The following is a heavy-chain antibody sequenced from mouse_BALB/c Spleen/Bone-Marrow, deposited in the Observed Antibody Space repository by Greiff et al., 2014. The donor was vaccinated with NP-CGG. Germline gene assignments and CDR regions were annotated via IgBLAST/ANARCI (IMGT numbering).Heavy chain of an antibody. CDR1: GYSFTSYT. D-gene: IGHD2-3*01. CDR3: ARGWDDEGYFDY. V-gene: IGHV1-4*01. CDR2: INPSSGYT. Sequence: QVQLKQSGAELARPGASVKLSCKASGYSFTSYTMHWVKQRPGQGLEWIGYINPSSGYTNYNQKFKDKATLTADKSSSTAYMQQSSLTSDDSAVDYCARGWDDEGYFDYWGQGTPLTVSS. J-gene: IGHJ2*01.